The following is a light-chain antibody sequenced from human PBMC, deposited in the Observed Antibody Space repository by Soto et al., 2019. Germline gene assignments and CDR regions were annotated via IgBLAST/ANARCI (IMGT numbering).Light chain of an antibody. V-gene: IGKV3-11*01. CDR1: QSVSSY. CDR2: DAS. CDR3: QQRSNWPRT. J-gene: IGKJ2*01. Sequence: EIVLTQSPATLSLSPGERATLSCRASQSVSSYLAWYQQKPGQAPRLLIYDASNRATGIPVRFSCSGSGTDFTLTISSLEPEDFAVYYCQQRSNWPRTFGQGTKLEIK.